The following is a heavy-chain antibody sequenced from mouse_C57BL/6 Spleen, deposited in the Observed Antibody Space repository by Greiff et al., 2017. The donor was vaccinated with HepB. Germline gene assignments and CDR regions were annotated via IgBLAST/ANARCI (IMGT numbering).Heavy chain of an antibody. CDR3: ARSGYSNSAMDY. Sequence: EVMLVESGGGLVKPGGSLKLSCAASGFTFSDYGMHWVRQAPEKGLEWVAYISSGSSTIYYADTVKGRFTISRDNAKNTLFLQMTSRRSEDTAMYYCARSGYSNSAMDYWGQGTSVTVSS. V-gene: IGHV5-17*01. CDR2: ISSGSSTI. D-gene: IGHD2-5*01. J-gene: IGHJ4*01. CDR1: GFTFSDYG.